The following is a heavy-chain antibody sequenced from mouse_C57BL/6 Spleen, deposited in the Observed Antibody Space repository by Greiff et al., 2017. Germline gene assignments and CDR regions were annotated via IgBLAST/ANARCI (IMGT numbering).Heavy chain of an antibody. J-gene: IGHJ4*01. CDR3: ARIIYYDYDYAMDY. Sequence: QVQLQQSGPGLVQPSQSLSITCTVSGFSLTSYGVHWVRQSPGKGLEWLVVIWSGGSTDYNAAFISRLGISKDNSKTQVFFKMNSLQADDTALYYCARIIYYDYDYAMDYWGQGTSVTVSS. V-gene: IGHV2-2*01. CDR2: IWSGGST. D-gene: IGHD2-4*01. CDR1: GFSLTSYG.